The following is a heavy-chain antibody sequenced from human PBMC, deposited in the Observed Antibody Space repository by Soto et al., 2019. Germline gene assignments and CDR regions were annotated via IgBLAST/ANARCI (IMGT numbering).Heavy chain of an antibody. J-gene: IGHJ6*02. CDR2: ISGSGGST. CDR3: AKDSGSTGVYYYYYGLDV. CDR1: GFTFSSYA. Sequence: EVQLLESGGGLVQPGGSLRLSCAASGFTFSSYAMSWVRQAPGNGLEWVSAISGSGGSTYYADSVKGRFTISRDNSKNTLYLQMNSLRAEDTAVYYCAKDSGSTGVYYYYYGLDVWGQGTTVTVSS. D-gene: IGHD1-1*01. V-gene: IGHV3-23*01.